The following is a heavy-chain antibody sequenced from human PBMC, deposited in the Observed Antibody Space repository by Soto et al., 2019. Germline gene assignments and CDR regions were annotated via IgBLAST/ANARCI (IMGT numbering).Heavy chain of an antibody. CDR3: AKDPKCCTIGSHFLDNWFDP. Sequence: WGSLRLSCAASGFTFINYGIHFFRHTPVKWLEWVAVISYDGSHQFYTDSVKGRFTISRDNSKNTLYLQMNSLKTEDTAMYYCAKDPKCCTIGSHFLDNWFDPWGQGTLVTVSS. CDR1: GFTFINYG. CDR2: ISYDGSHQ. J-gene: IGHJ5*02. D-gene: IGHD2-8*01. V-gene: IGHV3-30*18.